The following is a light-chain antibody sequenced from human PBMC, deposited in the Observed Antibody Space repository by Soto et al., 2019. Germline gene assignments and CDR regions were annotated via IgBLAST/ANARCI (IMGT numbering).Light chain of an antibody. CDR2: EVS. J-gene: IGLJ1*01. CDR1: SSDVGGYNY. Sequence: RPPSSTGAAGEGGTISCTGTSSDVGGYNYVSWYQQHPGKAPKLMIYEVSKRPSGVPDRFSGSKSGNTASLTVSGLQAEDEADYYCSSYAGSNNFGVFGTGTKVTVL. CDR3: SSYAGSNNFGV. V-gene: IGLV2-8*01.